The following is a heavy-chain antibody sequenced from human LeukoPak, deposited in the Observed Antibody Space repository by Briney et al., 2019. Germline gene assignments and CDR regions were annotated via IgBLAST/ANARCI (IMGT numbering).Heavy chain of an antibody. V-gene: IGHV1-2*02. D-gene: IGHD3-22*01. J-gene: IGHJ3*02. CDR3: ASRITMIVGYAFDI. Sequence: ASVKVSCKASGYTFTGYYMHWVRQAPGQGLEWMGWINPNSGGTNCAQKFQGRVTMTRDTSISTAYMELSRLRSDDTAVYYCASRITMIVGYAFDIWGQGTMVTVSS. CDR2: INPNSGGT. CDR1: GYTFTGYY.